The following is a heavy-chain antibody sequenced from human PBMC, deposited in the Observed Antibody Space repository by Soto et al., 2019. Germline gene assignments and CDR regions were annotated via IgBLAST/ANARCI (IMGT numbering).Heavy chain of an antibody. CDR3: AYGSSSAWIDY. J-gene: IGHJ4*02. CDR1: GDSMRGYHFY. Sequence: RSLTCSVSGDSMRGYHFYWGWIRQAPGKGLEWIGSAYFSGGNTYYNPSLKSRVSISVDTSKNEFSLRLTSLTAADTAVYFCAYGSSSAWIDYWGQGTLVTVSS. D-gene: IGHD6-25*01. V-gene: IGHV4-39*01. CDR2: AYFSGGNT.